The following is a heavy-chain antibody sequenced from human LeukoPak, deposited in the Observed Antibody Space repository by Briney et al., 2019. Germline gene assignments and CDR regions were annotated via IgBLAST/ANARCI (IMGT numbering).Heavy chain of an antibody. Sequence: GGSLRLSCAASGFTFRSYGMHWVRQAPGKGLEWVAVISYDGSNKYYADAVKGRFTISRDNSKNTLYLQMNSLRAEDTAVYYCARFDCSSTSCSRGYFQHWGQGSLVTVSS. CDR3: ARFDCSSTSCSRGYFQH. V-gene: IGHV3-30*03. CDR2: ISYDGSNK. CDR1: GFTFRSYG. J-gene: IGHJ1*01. D-gene: IGHD2-2*01.